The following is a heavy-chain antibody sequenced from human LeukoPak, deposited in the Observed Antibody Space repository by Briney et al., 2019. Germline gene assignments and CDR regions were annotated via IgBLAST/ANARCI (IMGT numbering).Heavy chain of an antibody. Sequence: GASVKVSCKASGYTFTSYGISWVRQAPGQGLEWMGWISAYNGNTNYAQKLQGRVTMTTDTSTSTAHMELRSLRSDDTAVYYCARDIVVVPAAHNWFDPWGQGTLVTVSS. CDR3: ARDIVVVPAAHNWFDP. CDR1: GYTFTSYG. J-gene: IGHJ5*02. V-gene: IGHV1-18*01. CDR2: ISAYNGNT. D-gene: IGHD2-2*01.